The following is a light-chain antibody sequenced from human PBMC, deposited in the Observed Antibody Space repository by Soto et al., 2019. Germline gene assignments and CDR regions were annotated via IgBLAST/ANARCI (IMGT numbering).Light chain of an antibody. V-gene: IGKV3-20*01. CDR3: QQYGDSPLT. Sequence: ESLCRLAPSTLSLSAKECVTLSCRASQSVTVSSLAWYQQKPGQAPRLLSYAASTRAAAGPDRFTGSGSGTDFALTISRLEPEDFGVYYCQQYGDSPLTSGPGTMVDI. J-gene: IGKJ3*01. CDR1: QSVTVSS. CDR2: AAS.